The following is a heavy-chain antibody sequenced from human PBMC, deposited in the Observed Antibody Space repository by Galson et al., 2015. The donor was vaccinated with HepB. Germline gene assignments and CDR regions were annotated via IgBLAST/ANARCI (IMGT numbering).Heavy chain of an antibody. CDR3: ARQLGYCSSTSCYGSVGY. J-gene: IGHJ4*02. CDR1: GYTFTSYY. V-gene: IGHV1-46*03. CDR2: INPSGGST. D-gene: IGHD2-2*01. Sequence: SVKVSCKASGYTFTSYYMHWVRQAPGQGLEWMGIINPSGGSTSYAQKFQGRVTMTRDTSTSTVYMELSSLRSEDTAVYYCARQLGYCSSTSCYGSVGYWGQGTLVTVSS.